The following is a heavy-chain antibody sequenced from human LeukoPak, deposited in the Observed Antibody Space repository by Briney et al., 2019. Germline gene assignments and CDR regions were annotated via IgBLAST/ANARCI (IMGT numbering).Heavy chain of an antibody. J-gene: IGHJ4*02. CDR1: GFTLSSYA. D-gene: IGHD6-6*01. CDR2: ISGCGGRT. Sequence: GGSLRLSCAASGFTLSSYAMSWVRQAPGKGLEWVSAISGCGGRTYYADSVKGRFTISRDNSKNTLYLQMNSLRAEDTAVYYCAKVFSSSFDYWGQGTLVTVSS. CDR3: AKVFSSSFDY. V-gene: IGHV3-23*01.